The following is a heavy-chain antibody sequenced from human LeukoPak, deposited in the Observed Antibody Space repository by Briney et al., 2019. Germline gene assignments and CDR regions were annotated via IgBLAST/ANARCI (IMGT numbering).Heavy chain of an antibody. CDR2: IYYSGST. D-gene: IGHD1-26*01. V-gene: IGHV4-39*07. J-gene: IGHJ3*02. CDR3: ARDGRYYYAFDI. CDR1: GGSISSSSYY. Sequence: PSETLSLTCTVSGGSISSSSYYWGWIRQPPGKGLEWIGSIYYSGSTYYNPSLKSRVTISVDTSKNQFSLKLSSVTAADTAVYYCARDGRYYYAFDIWGQGTMVTVSS.